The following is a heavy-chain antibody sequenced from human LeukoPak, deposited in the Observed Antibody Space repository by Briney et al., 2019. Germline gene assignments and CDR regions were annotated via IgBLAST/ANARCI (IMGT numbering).Heavy chain of an antibody. J-gene: IGHJ4*02. CDR2: IYYSGST. D-gene: IGHD1-1*01. Sequence: SETLSLTCTVSGGSISSSSYYWGWIRQPPGKGLEWIGYIYYSGSTNYNPSLKSRVTISVDTSKNQFSLKLSSVTAADTAVYYCARDQTLADNWNGFDYWGQGTLVTVSS. CDR1: GGSISSSSYY. V-gene: IGHV4-61*01. CDR3: ARDQTLADNWNGFDY.